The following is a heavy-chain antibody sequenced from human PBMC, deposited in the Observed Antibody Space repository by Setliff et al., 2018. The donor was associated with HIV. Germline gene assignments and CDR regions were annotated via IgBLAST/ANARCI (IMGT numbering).Heavy chain of an antibody. CDR1: GSTFTSYD. CDR2: MNPNSGNR. CDR3: ARGRGRYYDSRSYLDY. J-gene: IGHJ4*02. Sequence: ASVKVSCKTSGSTFTSYDINWVRQATGQGLEWMGWMNPNSGNRGYAQKFQGRVTISRNTSISTAYMELSGLRSEDTAVYYCARGRGRYYDSRSYLDYWGQGTRVTVSS. V-gene: IGHV1-8*03. D-gene: IGHD3-22*01.